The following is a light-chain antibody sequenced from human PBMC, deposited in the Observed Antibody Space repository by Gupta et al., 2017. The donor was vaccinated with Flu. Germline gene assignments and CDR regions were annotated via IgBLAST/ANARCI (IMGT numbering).Light chain of an antibody. V-gene: IGKV1-33*01. J-gene: IGKJ4*01. Sequence: DTQMTQSPSSLAASVGDRVTITVQASQAVNKFLHWYRQKPGKAPNIPIFDTSNFEAGVPSRFSGSGTLTAFTFTINSLQPEEVAPYYSQQDSTEPLTFGGGTKVEIK. CDR1: QAVNKF. CDR3: QQDSTEPLT. CDR2: DTS.